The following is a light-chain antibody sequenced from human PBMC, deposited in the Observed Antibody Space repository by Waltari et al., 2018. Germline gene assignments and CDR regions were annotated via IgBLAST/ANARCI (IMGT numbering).Light chain of an antibody. V-gene: IGLV1-44*01. Sequence: QSLLTQPPSASGTPGQRVTISCSGRPSSTGSNVVNWYQQPPRTAPQLLIFNNNQRPSGVPDRFSGSKSGTSASLAISGLQSEDEADYYCAAWDDSLNGWVFGGGTKVTVL. CDR1: PSSTGSNV. CDR2: NNN. J-gene: IGLJ3*02. CDR3: AAWDDSLNGWV.